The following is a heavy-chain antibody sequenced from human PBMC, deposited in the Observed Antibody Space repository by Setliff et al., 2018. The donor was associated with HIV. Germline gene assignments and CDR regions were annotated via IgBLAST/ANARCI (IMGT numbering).Heavy chain of an antibody. J-gene: IGHJ5*02. CDR3: ARVGATNNWFDP. D-gene: IGHD1-26*01. Sequence: ASVKVSCKVSGYTFPDYYMQWVRQAPGKGLEWMGLIDPDRGEAVYAEKFQGRVTITADESTSTAYMELSSLRSEDTAVYYCARVGATNNWFDPWGQGTLVTVSS. CDR1: GYTFPDYY. V-gene: IGHV1-69-2*01. CDR2: IDPDRGEA.